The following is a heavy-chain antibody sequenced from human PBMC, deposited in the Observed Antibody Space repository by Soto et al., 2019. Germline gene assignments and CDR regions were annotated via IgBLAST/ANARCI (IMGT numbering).Heavy chain of an antibody. D-gene: IGHD2-15*01. J-gene: IGHJ4*02. CDR2: ISSSGLVT. V-gene: IGHV3-23*01. CDR3: ARTRGTHCSGGSCYYFDI. CDR1: GFGFGSYA. Sequence: AQLSESGGGLVRPGGSLRVSCAASGFGFGSYAMAWIRQAPGKGLEWVSSISSSGLVTYYADSVRGRFAVSRDNSRNTLFLQMNSLRAEDTAVYYCARTRGTHCSGGSCYYFDIWGRGTLVSV.